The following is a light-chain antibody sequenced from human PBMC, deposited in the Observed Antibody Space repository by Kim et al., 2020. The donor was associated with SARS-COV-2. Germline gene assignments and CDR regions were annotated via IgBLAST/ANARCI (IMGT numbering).Light chain of an antibody. CDR2: DAS. J-gene: IGKJ4*01. V-gene: IGKV1-13*02. CDR1: QGISSS. Sequence: AIQLTQSPSSLSASVGDRVTITCRASQGISSSLAWYQQKPGKAPKLLIYDASSLDSGVPSRFSGSGSGTDFTLTISSLHPEDFATYYCQQFNSYPLTFGGGTKLEI. CDR3: QQFNSYPLT.